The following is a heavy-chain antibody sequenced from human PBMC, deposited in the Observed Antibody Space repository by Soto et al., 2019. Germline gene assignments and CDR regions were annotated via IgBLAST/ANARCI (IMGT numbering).Heavy chain of an antibody. J-gene: IGHJ4*02. D-gene: IGHD6-13*01. CDR1: GFSLSTSGVG. CDR3: AHMGSEIAAAGNIFDY. CDR2: IYWNDDK. V-gene: IGHV2-5*01. Sequence: SGPTLVNPTQTLTLTCTFSGFSLSTSGVGVGWIRQPPGKALEWLALIYWNDDKRYSPSLKSRLTITKDTSKNQVVLTMTNMDPVDTATYYCAHMGSEIAAAGNIFDYWGQGTLVTVSS.